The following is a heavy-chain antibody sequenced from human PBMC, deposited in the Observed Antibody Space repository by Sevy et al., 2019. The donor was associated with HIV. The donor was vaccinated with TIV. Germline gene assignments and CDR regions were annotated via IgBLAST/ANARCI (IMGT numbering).Heavy chain of an antibody. Sequence: GGSLRLSCVASGFTFRTYGIHWVRQAPGKGLEWVAVISHDGSHKYNADSVKGRFIISRENSKNALYLQMSSLRVDDTAVYYWAKDLRPNLLCNDLWGGSSGMDVWGQGTTVTVSS. CDR1: GFTFRTYG. J-gene: IGHJ6*02. CDR3: AKDLRPNLLCNDLWGGSSGMDV. D-gene: IGHD3-3*01. CDR2: ISHDGSHK. V-gene: IGHV3-30*18.